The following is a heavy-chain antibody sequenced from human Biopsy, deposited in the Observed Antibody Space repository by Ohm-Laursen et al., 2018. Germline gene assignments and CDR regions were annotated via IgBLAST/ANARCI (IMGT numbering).Heavy chain of an antibody. D-gene: IGHD1-1*01. CDR3: ARDQRGPSLLEAKLTPNYFDY. CDR1: RFTFSRYW. J-gene: IGHJ4*02. V-gene: IGHV3-21*01. CDR2: IRSGGDYM. Sequence: GSLRLSCAASRFTFSRYWMTWVRQAPGKGLEWVSSIRSGGDYMFYADSVKGRFTISRDNAKNSLYLQMNSLRAEDTAVYYCARDQRGPSLLEAKLTPNYFDYWGRGSLVTVSS.